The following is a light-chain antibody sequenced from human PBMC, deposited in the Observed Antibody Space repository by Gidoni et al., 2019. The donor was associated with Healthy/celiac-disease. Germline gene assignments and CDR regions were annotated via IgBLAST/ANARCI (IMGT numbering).Light chain of an antibody. V-gene: IGKV1-33*01. J-gene: IGKJ2*01. CDR2: DAS. Sequence: IEMTESPSSLSASVGDRVTITCQASQDISNYLNWYQQKPGKAPKLLIYDASSLETGVPSRFSGSGSGTDFTFTISSLQPEDFATYYCQQYDNLPYTFGQGTKLEI. CDR3: QQYDNLPYT. CDR1: QDISNY.